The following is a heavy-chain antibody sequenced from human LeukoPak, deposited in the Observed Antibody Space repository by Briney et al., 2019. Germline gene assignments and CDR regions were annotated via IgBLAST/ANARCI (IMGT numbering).Heavy chain of an antibody. CDR2: IKGSGVST. J-gene: IGHJ4*02. D-gene: IGHD3-22*01. CDR3: VKGFLGDGSGYYPLDD. Sequence: GGSLRLSCAASGFTFTNYAISWVRQAPGKGLEWVSSIKGSGVSTYYADPVKGRFTISRDNSKNALYLQMNSLRVEDTALYYCVKGFLGDGSGYYPLDDWGQGTLVTVSS. V-gene: IGHV3-23*01. CDR1: GFTFTNYA.